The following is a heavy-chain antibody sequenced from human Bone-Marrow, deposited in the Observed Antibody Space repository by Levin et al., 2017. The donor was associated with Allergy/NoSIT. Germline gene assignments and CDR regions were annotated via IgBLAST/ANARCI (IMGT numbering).Heavy chain of an antibody. V-gene: IGHV3-74*01. CDR2: INNDDSFR. CDR1: GFSFSSYW. CDR3: VRGIGDYIFDY. D-gene: IGHD4-17*01. J-gene: IGHJ4*02. Sequence: QTGGSLRLSCAASGFSFSSYWMHWVRQVPGKGLVWVSGINNDDSFRKHADFVKGRFIMSRDNAKNTVNLHMSSLRAEDMAVYYCVRGIGDYIFDYWGQGTLVTVSS.